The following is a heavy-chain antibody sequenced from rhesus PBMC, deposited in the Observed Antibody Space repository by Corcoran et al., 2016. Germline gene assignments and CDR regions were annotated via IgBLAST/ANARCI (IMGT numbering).Heavy chain of an antibody. Sequence: QVKLQQWGEGLVKPSETLSLTCAVYGGSISGYYYWSWIRQPPGKGLEWFVYIYGNSASTNYTPSLKNRVTIYKDTSKTQFSLKLSSVTAADTAVYYCARETTWGRFYVWGPGVLVTVSS. V-gene: IGHV4-73*01. CDR3: ARETTWGRFYV. J-gene: IGHJ5-1*01. CDR1: GGSISGYYY. D-gene: IGHD1-44*01. CDR2: IYGNSAST.